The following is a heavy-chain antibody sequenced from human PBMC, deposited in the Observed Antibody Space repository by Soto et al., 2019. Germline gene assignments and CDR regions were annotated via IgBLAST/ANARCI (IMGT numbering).Heavy chain of an antibody. CDR3: AKDTVTQLLPSWWSDP. D-gene: IGHD2-2*01. V-gene: IGHV3-23*01. J-gene: IGHJ5*02. CDR2: ISGAGGNT. CDR1: GFAFGAYA. Sequence: EVQLLESGGGLVQPGGSLRLSCAASGFAFGAYAMTWVRQAPGKGLEWVSVISGAGGNTYYADSVKGRFTVSRDNSKKLLYMKMNILRVEDTAIYYCAKDTVTQLLPSWWSDPWGQGTRVNVSS.